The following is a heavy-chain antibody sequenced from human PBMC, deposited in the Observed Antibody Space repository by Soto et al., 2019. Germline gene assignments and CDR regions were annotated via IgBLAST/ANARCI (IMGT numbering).Heavy chain of an antibody. J-gene: IGHJ3*02. Sequence: SETPSLTCTVSGGSISSYYWSWIRQPPGKGLEWIGYIYYSGSTNYNPSLKSRVTISVDTSKNQFSLKLSSVTAADTAVYYCARDLEYDSSVSDAFDIWGQGTMVTVSS. V-gene: IGHV4-59*01. CDR1: GGSISSYY. D-gene: IGHD3-22*01. CDR2: IYYSGST. CDR3: ARDLEYDSSVSDAFDI.